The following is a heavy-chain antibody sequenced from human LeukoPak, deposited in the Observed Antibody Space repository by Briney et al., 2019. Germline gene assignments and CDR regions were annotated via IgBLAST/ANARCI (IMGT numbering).Heavy chain of an antibody. CDR3: ARDGDWAFDY. J-gene: IGHJ4*02. V-gene: IGHV3-48*01. CDR1: GFTFSNTYS. CDR2: ISLTTTTV. D-gene: IGHD2-21*02. Sequence: GGSLRLSCAASGFTFSNTYSMNWVRQAPGKGLEWVAHISLTTTTVSYADSVKGRFTMSRDNAKKSLSPQMNSLRAEDTAVYYCARDGDWAFDYWGQGTLVTVSS.